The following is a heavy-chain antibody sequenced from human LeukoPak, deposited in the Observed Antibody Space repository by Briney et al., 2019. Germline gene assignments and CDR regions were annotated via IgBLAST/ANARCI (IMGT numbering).Heavy chain of an antibody. D-gene: IGHD1-26*01. CDR2: ISSSSSYI. CDR3: ARERSGSYSLHCEFDY. V-gene: IGHV3-21*01. Sequence: GGSLRLSCAASGFTFSSYGMHWVRQAPGKGLEWVSSISSSSSYIYYADSVKGRFTISRDNAKNSLYLQMNSLRAEDTAVYYCARERSGSYSLHCEFDYWGQGTLVTVSS. J-gene: IGHJ4*02. CDR1: GFTFSSYG.